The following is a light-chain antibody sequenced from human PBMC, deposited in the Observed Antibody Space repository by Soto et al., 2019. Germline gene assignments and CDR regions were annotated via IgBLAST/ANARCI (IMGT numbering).Light chain of an antibody. Sequence: EIVLTQSPATLSLSPGERATLSCRASQSVSSYLAWYQQKPGQAPRLLIYDASNRATGIPARFSGSGSGTDFTLTIISLQPEDFATYYCQQSYSTPRTFGQGTKLEIK. CDR3: QQSYSTPRT. CDR2: DAS. V-gene: IGKV3-11*01. J-gene: IGKJ2*01. CDR1: QSVSSY.